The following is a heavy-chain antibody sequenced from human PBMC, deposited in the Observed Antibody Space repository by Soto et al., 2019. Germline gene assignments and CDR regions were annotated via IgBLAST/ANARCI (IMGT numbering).Heavy chain of an antibody. V-gene: IGHV3-48*03. CDR3: ARGQPRLRGGYFDY. D-gene: IGHD2-21*02. Sequence: EVQLVESGGGLVQPGGSLRLSCAASGFTFSSYEMNWVRQAPGKGLEWVSYISSSGSTIYYADSVKGRFTISRDNAKNSLFLEISSLRPEDADFFYCARGQPRLRGGYFDYWGQETLVTVSS. CDR2: ISSSGSTI. CDR1: GFTFSSYE. J-gene: IGHJ4*02.